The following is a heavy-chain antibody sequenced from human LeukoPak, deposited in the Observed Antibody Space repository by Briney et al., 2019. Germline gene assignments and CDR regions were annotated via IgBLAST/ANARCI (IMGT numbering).Heavy chain of an antibody. V-gene: IGHV4-59*01. D-gene: IGHD6-13*01. CDR1: GGSISSYY. CDR3: ATGVHGIAAAGDYYFDY. CDR2: MYYRGNT. Sequence: SETLSLTCTVSGGSISSYYWSWIRQPPGKGLEWIGYMYYRGNTNYDPSLKSRVTISIDTPNNQFSLELSSVTAADTAVYYCATGVHGIAAAGDYYFDYWGQGTLVTVSS. J-gene: IGHJ4*02.